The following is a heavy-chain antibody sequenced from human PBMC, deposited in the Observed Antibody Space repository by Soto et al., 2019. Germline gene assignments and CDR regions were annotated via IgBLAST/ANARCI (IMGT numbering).Heavy chain of an antibody. Sequence: GASVKVSCKASGYTFTSYGISWVRQAPGQGLEWMGWISAYNGNTNYAQKLQGRVTMTTDTSTSTAYMELRSLRSDDTAVYYCASTRYSSSRRYYYYYGMDVWGQGTTVTVS. CDR3: ASTRYSSSRRYYYYYGMDV. CDR2: ISAYNGNT. D-gene: IGHD6-6*01. J-gene: IGHJ6*02. CDR1: GYTFTSYG. V-gene: IGHV1-18*01.